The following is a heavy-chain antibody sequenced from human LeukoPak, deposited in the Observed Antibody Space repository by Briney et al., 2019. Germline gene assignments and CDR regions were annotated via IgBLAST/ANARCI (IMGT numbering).Heavy chain of an antibody. D-gene: IGHD3-22*01. J-gene: IGHJ4*02. V-gene: IGHV3-23*01. CDR3: AKDSFDYYDSSGYTPTVI. CDR1: GFTFSSYA. CDR2: INEHGSGT. Sequence: GGSLRLSCAASGFTFSSYAMTWVRQAPGKGLEWVSIINEHGSGTYYADSVKGRFTISRDNSKNTLYLQMNSLRAEDTAVYYCAKDSFDYYDSSGYTPTVIWGQGTLVTVSS.